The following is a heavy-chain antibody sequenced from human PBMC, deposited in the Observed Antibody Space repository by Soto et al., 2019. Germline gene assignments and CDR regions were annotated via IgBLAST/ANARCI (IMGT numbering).Heavy chain of an antibody. CDR3: ARGTYYDFWSGYLRRYYYYGMDV. D-gene: IGHD3-3*01. CDR1: GFTFSSYA. Sequence: QVQLVESGGGVVQPGRSLRLSCAASGFTFSSYAMHWVRQAPGKGLEWVAVISYDGSNKYYADSVKGRFTISRDNSKNTLYLQMNSLRAEDTAVYYCARGTYYDFWSGYLRRYYYYGMDVWGQGTTVTVSS. V-gene: IGHV3-30-3*01. CDR2: ISYDGSNK. J-gene: IGHJ6*02.